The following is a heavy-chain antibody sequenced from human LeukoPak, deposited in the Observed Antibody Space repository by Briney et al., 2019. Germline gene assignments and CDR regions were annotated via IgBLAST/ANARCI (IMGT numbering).Heavy chain of an antibody. J-gene: IGHJ4*02. V-gene: IGHV1-24*01. Sequence: GASVKVSCKVSGYTLTELSMHWVRQAPGKGLEWMGGFDPEDGETIYAQKFQGRVTMTEDTSTDTAYMELSSLRSEDTAVYYCATSWNSAGSRGYFDYWGQGTLVTVTS. D-gene: IGHD1-7*01. CDR2: FDPEDGET. CDR3: ATSWNSAGSRGYFDY. CDR1: GYTLTELS.